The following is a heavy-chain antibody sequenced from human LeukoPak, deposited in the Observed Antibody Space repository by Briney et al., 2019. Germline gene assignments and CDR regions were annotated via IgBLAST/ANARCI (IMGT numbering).Heavy chain of an antibody. Sequence: SETLSLTCAVSGYSISSGYYWGWIRQPPGKGLEWIGNIYHSGSTYYNPSLKSRVTISVDTSKNQFSLKLSSVTAAGNAVYFCARRFSNSDFDYWGQGTLVTVSS. CDR2: IYHSGST. CDR1: GYSISSGYY. J-gene: IGHJ4*02. D-gene: IGHD6-13*01. CDR3: ARRFSNSDFDY. V-gene: IGHV4-38-2*01.